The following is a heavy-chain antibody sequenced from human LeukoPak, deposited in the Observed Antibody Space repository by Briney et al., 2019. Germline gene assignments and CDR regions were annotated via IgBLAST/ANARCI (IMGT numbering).Heavy chain of an antibody. V-gene: IGHV4-38-2*02. J-gene: IGHJ4*02. Sequence: SETPSLTCRVSGYAISSGYYWGWIGQPPGKGVEWIGSSYHSERTYYNPSLKSRVTISVDTSKNQFSLRLSSVTAADTAVYYCARAVGSFDWLPLFDYWGQGTLVTVSS. CDR1: GYAISSGYY. CDR3: ARAVGSFDWLPLFDY. CDR2: SYHSERT. D-gene: IGHD3-9*01.